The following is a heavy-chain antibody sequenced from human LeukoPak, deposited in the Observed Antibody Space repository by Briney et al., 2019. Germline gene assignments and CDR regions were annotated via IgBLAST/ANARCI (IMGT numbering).Heavy chain of an antibody. Sequence: SETLSLTCTVSGDSIGSSSYFWDWIRQPPGKGLEWIGSIYYGGSSYYNPSLKSRVTISVDTSKNQFSLKLSSVTAADTAVYYCAKLGGLRLLPYFDYWGQGTLVTVSS. CDR2: IYYGGSS. D-gene: IGHD3-16*01. CDR3: AKLGGLRLLPYFDY. V-gene: IGHV4-39*01. CDR1: GDSIGSSSYF. J-gene: IGHJ4*02.